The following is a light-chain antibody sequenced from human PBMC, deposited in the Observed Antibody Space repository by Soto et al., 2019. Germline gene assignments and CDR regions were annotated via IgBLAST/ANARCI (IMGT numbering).Light chain of an antibody. V-gene: IGKV1-16*01. CDR2: AAS. Sequence: ILMTQSPSSLSAFVGDRVTITFRASQDIGNFLAWYQQKLGKAPKLLIYAASSLQSGVPSRFSGSGSGTDFTLTISCLQSEDFATYYCQQYYSYPITFGQGTRLEI. CDR1: QDIGNF. J-gene: IGKJ5*01. CDR3: QQYYSYPIT.